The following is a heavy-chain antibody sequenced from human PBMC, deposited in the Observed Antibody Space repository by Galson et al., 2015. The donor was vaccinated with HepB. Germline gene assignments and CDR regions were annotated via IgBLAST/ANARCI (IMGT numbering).Heavy chain of an antibody. V-gene: IGHV3-49*03. CDR3: TRDTLSKLSTYYDFWSGYYTGPSFDY. CDR2: IRSKAYGGTT. Sequence: SLRLSCAASGFTFGDYAMSWFRQAPGKGLEWVGFIRSKAYGGTTEYAASVKGRFTISRDDSKSIAYLQMNSLKTEDTAVYYCTRDTLSKLSTYYDFWSGYYTGPSFDYWGQGTLVTVSS. J-gene: IGHJ4*02. D-gene: IGHD3-3*01. CDR1: GFTFGDYA.